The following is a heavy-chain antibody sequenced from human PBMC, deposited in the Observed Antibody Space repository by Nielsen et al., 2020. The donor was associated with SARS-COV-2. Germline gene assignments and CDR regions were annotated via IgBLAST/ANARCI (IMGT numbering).Heavy chain of an antibody. CDR3: ARDVNPIAVAGPRF. CDR1: GFTFSSYA. D-gene: IGHD6-19*01. CDR2: ISYDGSNK. J-gene: IGHJ4*02. Sequence: GGSLRLSCAASGFTFSSYAMHWVRQAPGKGLEWVAVISYDGSNKYYADSVKGRFTISRDNSKNTLYLQMNSLRAEDTAVYYCARDVNPIAVAGPRFWGQGTLVTVSS. V-gene: IGHV3-30-3*01.